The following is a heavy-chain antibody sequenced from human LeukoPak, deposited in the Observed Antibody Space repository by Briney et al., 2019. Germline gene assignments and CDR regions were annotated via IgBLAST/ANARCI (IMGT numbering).Heavy chain of an antibody. J-gene: IGHJ4*02. Sequence: ASVKVSCKASGYTFTSYAMNWVRQAPGQGLEWMGWINTNTGNPTYAQGFTGRFVFSLDTSVSTAYLQISSLKAEDTAVYYCARDSPETAGPEYYFDYWGQGTLVTVSS. CDR3: ARDSPETAGPEYYFDY. V-gene: IGHV7-4-1*02. D-gene: IGHD5-18*01. CDR1: GYTFTSYA. CDR2: INTNTGNP.